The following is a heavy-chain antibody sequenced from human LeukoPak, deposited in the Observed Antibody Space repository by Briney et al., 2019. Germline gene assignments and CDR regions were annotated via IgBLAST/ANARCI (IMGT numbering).Heavy chain of an antibody. CDR3: AGDGGSSNWYYY. D-gene: IGHD6-13*01. Sequence: PGGSLRLSCAASGFTFSSYSMNWVRQAPGKGLEYVSLIYSGGNIYYADSVKGRFTISRDNSKNTLYLQMDSLRAEDTAVYFCAGDGGSSNWYYYWGQGTLVTVSS. CDR2: IYSGGNI. J-gene: IGHJ4*02. CDR1: GFTFSSYS. V-gene: IGHV3-66*01.